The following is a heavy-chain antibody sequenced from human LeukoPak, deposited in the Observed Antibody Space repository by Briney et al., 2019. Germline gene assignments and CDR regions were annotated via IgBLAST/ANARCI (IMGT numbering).Heavy chain of an antibody. CDR3: ASEYYYDTSGYYSLAS. V-gene: IGHV4-59*01. Sequence: SETLSLTCTVSGGSISSYCWSWIRQLPGKGLEWIGYIYYSGSTNYNPSLKSRVTISVDTSKNQFSLKLSSVTAADTAVYYCASEYYYDTSGYYSLASWGQGHLVTVSS. CDR1: GGSISSYC. D-gene: IGHD3-22*01. J-gene: IGHJ4*02. CDR2: IYYSGST.